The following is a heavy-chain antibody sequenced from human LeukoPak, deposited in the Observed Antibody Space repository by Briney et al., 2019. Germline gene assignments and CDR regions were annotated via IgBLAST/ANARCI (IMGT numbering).Heavy chain of an antibody. CDR1: GFTFSSYA. J-gene: IGHJ4*02. Sequence: GGSLRLSCAASGFTFSSYAMHWVRQAPGKGLKWVAVISYDGSNKYYADSVKGRFTISRDNSKNTLYLQMNSLRAEDTAVYYCARVAAPIYYFDYWGQGTLVTVSS. V-gene: IGHV3-30*01. D-gene: IGHD3-9*01. CDR2: ISYDGSNK. CDR3: ARVAAPIYYFDY.